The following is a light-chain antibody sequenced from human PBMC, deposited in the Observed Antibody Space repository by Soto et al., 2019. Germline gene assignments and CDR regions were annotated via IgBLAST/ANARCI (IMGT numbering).Light chain of an antibody. CDR1: HSVLHSSNNENS. J-gene: IGKJ5*01. V-gene: IGKV4-1*01. Sequence: DVVMTQSPDSLAVSLGERGTSNANAIHSVLHSSNNENSLAWYQQKAGQRPKLLIYRASTRESGVPDRISGSGSGTDFTLTISSLQAEDVAVYYCQQYYTAIALGRGTRLEIK. CDR3: QQYYTAIA. CDR2: RAS.